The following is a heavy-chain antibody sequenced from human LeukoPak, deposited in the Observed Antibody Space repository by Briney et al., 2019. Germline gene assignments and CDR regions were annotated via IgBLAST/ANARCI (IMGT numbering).Heavy chain of an antibody. V-gene: IGHV3-23*01. CDR3: AEDGSEGCSSTSCYEGGYGMDV. CDR1: GFTFSSYA. CDR2: ISGSGGST. J-gene: IGHJ6*02. D-gene: IGHD2-2*01. Sequence: GGSLRLFCAASGFTFSSYAMGWVRQAPGKGLEWVSAISGSGGSTYYADSVKGRFTISRDNSKNTLYLQMNSLRAEDTAVYYCAEDGSEGCSSTSCYEGGYGMDVWGQGTTVTVSS.